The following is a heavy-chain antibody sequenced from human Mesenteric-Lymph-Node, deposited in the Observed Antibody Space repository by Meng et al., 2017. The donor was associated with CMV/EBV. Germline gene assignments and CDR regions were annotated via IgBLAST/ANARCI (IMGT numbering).Heavy chain of an antibody. CDR1: FSSYA. D-gene: IGHD2-2*01. Sequence: FSSYAISWGRQAPGQGLEWMGGIIPIFGTANYAQKFQGRVTITADESTSTAYMELSSLRSEDTAVYYCARGRSDCSSTSCYDWFDPWGQGTLVTVSS. V-gene: IGHV1-69*01. J-gene: IGHJ5*02. CDR2: IIPIFGTA. CDR3: ARGRSDCSSTSCYDWFDP.